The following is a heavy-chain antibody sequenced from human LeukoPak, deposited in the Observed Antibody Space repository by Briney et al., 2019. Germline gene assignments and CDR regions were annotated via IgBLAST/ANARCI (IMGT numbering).Heavy chain of an antibody. V-gene: IGHV3-21*01. J-gene: IGHJ3*02. CDR2: ISSSSSYI. CDR1: GFTFNSFG. Sequence: GGSLRLSCAASGFTFNSFGMNWVRQAPGKGLEWVSFISSSSSYIYYADSMEGRFTISRDNAKNSLYLQMSSLRVEDTAMYYCARVRVGTTLFDAFDIWGQGTMATVSS. CDR3: ARVRVGTTLFDAFDI. D-gene: IGHD1-26*01.